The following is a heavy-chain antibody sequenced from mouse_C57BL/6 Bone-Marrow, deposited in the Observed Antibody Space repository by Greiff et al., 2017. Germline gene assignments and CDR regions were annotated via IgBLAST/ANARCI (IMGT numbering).Heavy chain of an antibody. V-gene: IGHV5-6*01. Sequence: EVKLVESGGDLVKPGGSLKLSCAASGFTFSSYGMSWVRQTPDKRLEWVATISSGGSYTYYPDSVKGRFTISRDNAKNTLYLQMSRLKSEDTAMYYCARPNWAWFAYWGRGTLVTVSA. CDR1: GFTFSSYG. CDR3: ARPNWAWFAY. J-gene: IGHJ3*01. CDR2: ISSGGSYT.